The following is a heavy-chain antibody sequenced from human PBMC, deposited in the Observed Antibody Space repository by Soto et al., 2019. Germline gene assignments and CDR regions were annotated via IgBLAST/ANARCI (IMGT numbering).Heavy chain of an antibody. J-gene: IGHJ6*03. Sequence: EVQLVESGGDLVQPGGSLRLSCAASGFTFSTYSMNWVRLAPGKGLEWISYISSGSTTIYYADSVRGRFTISRDNAKNSLYLRMNSLRAEDTAVYYCAREPCCRGGGCYAFTREYYYYMDVWGKGTRVTVSS. CDR2: ISSGSTTI. V-gene: IGHV3-48*01. CDR3: AREPCCRGGGCYAFTREYYYYMDV. CDR1: GFTFSTYS. D-gene: IGHD2-15*01.